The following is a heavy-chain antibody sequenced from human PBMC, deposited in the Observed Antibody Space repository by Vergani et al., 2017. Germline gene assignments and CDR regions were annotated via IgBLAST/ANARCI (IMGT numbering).Heavy chain of an antibody. Sequence: QVQLHESGPGLVKPSETLSLTCTVSGDSISPYFWTWIRQPPGQGLEWIGYISYSGDTNCAPSLKSRVSISLDTSKNQISLQVNSVTPSDTAVYYCARGGWLVPDVWGQGTLVTVSS. CDR3: ARGGWLVPDV. J-gene: IGHJ4*02. V-gene: IGHV4-59*01. CDR2: ISYSGDT. CDR1: GDSISPYF. D-gene: IGHD2-21*02.